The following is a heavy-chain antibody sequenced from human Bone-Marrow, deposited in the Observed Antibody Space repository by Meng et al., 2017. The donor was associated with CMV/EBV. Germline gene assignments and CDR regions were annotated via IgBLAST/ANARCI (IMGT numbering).Heavy chain of an antibody. D-gene: IGHD6-13*01. Sequence: SVKVSCKASGGTFSSYTISWVRQAPGQGLEWMGRIIPILGIANYAQKFQGRVTITADKSTSTAYMELSSLRSEDTAVYYCARVPAQYSSSDSGDWGQGTLATVSS. V-gene: IGHV1-69*02. J-gene: IGHJ4*02. CDR1: GGTFSSYT. CDR2: IIPILGIA. CDR3: ARVPAQYSSSDSGD.